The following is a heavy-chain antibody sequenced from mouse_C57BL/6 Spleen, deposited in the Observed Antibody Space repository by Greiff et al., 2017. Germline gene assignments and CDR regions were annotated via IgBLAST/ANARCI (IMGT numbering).Heavy chain of an antibody. CDR2: ISSGGDYI. CDR1: GFTFRSYA. J-gene: IGHJ3*01. CDR3: TREGYYSKWIFAD. V-gene: IGHV5-9-1*02. Sequence: EVQVVESGEGLVKPGGSLKLSCEASGFTFRSYAMSWVRQTPEKRLEWVAYISSGGDYIYYADTVKGRFTISRDNARNTLYLQMSSLKSEDTAMYYCTREGYYSKWIFADWGQGTLVTVSA. D-gene: IGHD2-5*01.